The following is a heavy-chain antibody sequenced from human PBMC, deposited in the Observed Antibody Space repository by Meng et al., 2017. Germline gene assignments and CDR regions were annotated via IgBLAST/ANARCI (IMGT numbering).Heavy chain of an antibody. J-gene: IGHJ6*02. D-gene: IGHD3-16*01. Sequence: GESLKISCAASGFTFSSYGMHWVRQAPGKGLEWVAVIWYDGSNKYCADSVKGRFTISRDNSKNTLYLQMNSLRAEDTAVYYCARVYDPRTYYYYGMDVWGQGTTVTVSS. CDR2: IWYDGSNK. CDR3: ARVYDPRTYYYYGMDV. CDR1: GFTFSSYG. V-gene: IGHV3-33*01.